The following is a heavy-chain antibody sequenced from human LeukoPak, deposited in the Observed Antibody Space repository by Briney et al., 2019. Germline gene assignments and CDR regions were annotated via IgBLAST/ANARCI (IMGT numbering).Heavy chain of an antibody. CDR1: GFTFSSYE. CDR3: ARGRLSYGSGSYYMAYYYYMDV. CDR2: ISSSSSYI. J-gene: IGHJ6*03. V-gene: IGHV3-21*01. D-gene: IGHD3-10*01. Sequence: PGGSLRLSCAASGFTFSSYEMNRVRQAPGKGLEWVSYISSSSSYIYYADSVKGRFTISRDNAKNSLYLQMNSLRAEDTAVYYCARGRLSYGSGSYYMAYYYYMDVWGKGTTVTISS.